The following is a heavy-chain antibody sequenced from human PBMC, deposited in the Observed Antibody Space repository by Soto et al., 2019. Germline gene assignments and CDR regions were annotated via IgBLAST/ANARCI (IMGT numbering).Heavy chain of an antibody. J-gene: IGHJ6*02. Sequence: KPSETLSLTCAVYGGSFSGYYWSWIRQPPGKGLEWIGEINHSGSTNYNPSLKSRVTISVDTSKNQFSLKLSSVTAADTAVYYCARGRSRITIFGVGYALEAKPVWGQGTTVTVSS. CDR1: GGSFSGYY. V-gene: IGHV4-34*01. D-gene: IGHD3-3*01. CDR2: INHSGST. CDR3: ARGRSRITIFGVGYALEAKPV.